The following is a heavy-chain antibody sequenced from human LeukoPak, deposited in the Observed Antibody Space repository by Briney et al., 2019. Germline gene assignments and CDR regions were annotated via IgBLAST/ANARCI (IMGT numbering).Heavy chain of an antibody. CDR1: GFTFSSYW. D-gene: IGHD3-22*01. V-gene: IGHV3-7*01. J-gene: IGHJ4*02. Sequence: PGGSLRLSCAASGFTFSSYWMSWGRQAPGKGLEWVANIKQDGSEKYYVDSVKGHFAISRDNATHSMYLKMNSLRADDTAVYYCARDEYHYYHSSGYYPNWGQGPLVTVSS. CDR3: ARDEYHYYHSSGYYPN. CDR2: IKQDGSEK.